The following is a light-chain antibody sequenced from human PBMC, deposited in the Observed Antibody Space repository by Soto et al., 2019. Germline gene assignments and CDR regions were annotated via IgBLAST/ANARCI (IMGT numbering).Light chain of an antibody. CDR3: QQYSSFPPP. Sequence: IEMTQTTSSLSASVGDRVTITCRASQSISSYLNWYQQKPGKAPKLLIYAASSLQSGVPSRFSGSGSGTEFTLTISCLQSEDFATYYCQQYSSFPPPFGQGTKADIK. CDR1: QSISSY. V-gene: IGKV1-39*01. J-gene: IGKJ1*01. CDR2: AAS.